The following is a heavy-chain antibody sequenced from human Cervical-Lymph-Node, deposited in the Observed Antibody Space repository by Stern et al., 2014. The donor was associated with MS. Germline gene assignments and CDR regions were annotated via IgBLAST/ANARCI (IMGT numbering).Heavy chain of an antibody. CDR3: VREDGDFDY. CDR2: IWHDENNN. J-gene: IGHJ4*02. Sequence: VQLLESGGGVVQPGGSLRLSCAASGFTFSSHVMHWVRQAPGKGLECVAVIWHDENNNASAASVKGRFTISRDNSNNTLSLQMNSLRAEDTAVYYCVREDGDFDYWGQGTLVTVSS. V-gene: IGHV3-30-3*01. CDR1: GFTFSSHV. D-gene: IGHD2-8*01.